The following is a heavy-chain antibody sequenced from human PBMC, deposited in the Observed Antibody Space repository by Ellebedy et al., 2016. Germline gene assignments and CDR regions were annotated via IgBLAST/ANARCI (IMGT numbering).Heavy chain of an antibody. CDR2: ISAYNGNT. V-gene: IGHV1-18*01. CDR1: GYTFTSYG. J-gene: IGHJ4*02. Sequence: ASVKVSCKASGYTFTSYGISWVRQAPGQGLEWMGWISAYNGNTNYAQKLQGRVTMTTDTSTSTAYMELRSLRSDDTAVYYCAKVPDFWSGYLGYFDYWGQGTLVTVSS. D-gene: IGHD3-3*01. CDR3: AKVPDFWSGYLGYFDY.